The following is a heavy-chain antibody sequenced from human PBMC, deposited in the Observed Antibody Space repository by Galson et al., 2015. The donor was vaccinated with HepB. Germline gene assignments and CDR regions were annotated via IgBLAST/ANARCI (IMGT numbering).Heavy chain of an antibody. D-gene: IGHD3-10*01. V-gene: IGHV3-15*01. J-gene: IGHJ6*02. CDR1: GFTFSNAW. CDR3: LRENYYYGMDV. CDR2: IKSKTDGGTT. Sequence: SLRLSCAASGFTFSNAWMSWVRQAPGKGPEWVGRIKSKTDGGTTDYAAPVKGRFTISRDDSKNTLYLQMNSLKTEDTAVYYCLRENYYYGMDVWGQGTTVTVSS.